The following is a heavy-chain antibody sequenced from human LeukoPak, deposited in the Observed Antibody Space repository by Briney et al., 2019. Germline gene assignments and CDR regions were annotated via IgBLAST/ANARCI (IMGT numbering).Heavy chain of an antibody. J-gene: IGHJ4*02. CDR3: ASQTVEMATTYFDY. Sequence: PSETLSLTCAVYGGSFSGYYWSWIRQPPGKGLEWVANIKQDGSEKYYVDSVKGRFTISRDNSKNTLYLQMNSLRAEDTAVYYCASQTVEMATTYFDYWGQGTLVTVSS. V-gene: IGHV3-7*01. CDR1: GGSFSGYY. CDR2: IKQDGSEK. D-gene: IGHD5-24*01.